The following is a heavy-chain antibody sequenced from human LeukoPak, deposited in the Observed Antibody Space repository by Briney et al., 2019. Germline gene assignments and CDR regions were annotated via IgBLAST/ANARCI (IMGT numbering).Heavy chain of an antibody. D-gene: IGHD3-10*01. CDR1: GYSISSGYY. CDR3: ARAFYYGSGIFDY. Sequence: SETLSLTCTVSGYSISSGYYWGWIRQPPGKGLEWIGNIYHSGSTYYNPSLKSRVTISVDTSKNQFSLKLTSVTAADTAVYHCARAFYYGSGIFDYWGQGALVTVSS. V-gene: IGHV4-38-2*02. CDR2: IYHSGST. J-gene: IGHJ4*02.